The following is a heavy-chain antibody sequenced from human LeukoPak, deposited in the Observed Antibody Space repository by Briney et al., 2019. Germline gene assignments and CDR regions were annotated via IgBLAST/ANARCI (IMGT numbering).Heavy chain of an antibody. V-gene: IGHV4-39*01. CDR2: IYYSGST. D-gene: IGHD2-15*01. CDR3: ASGRRWSPFDY. Sequence: SETLSLTCTVSGGSISSSSYYWGWIRQPPGKGLEWIGSIYYSGSTYYNPSLKSRVTISVDTSKNQFSLKLSSVTAADTAVYYCASGRRWSPFDYWGQGTLVTVSS. CDR1: GGSISSSSYY. J-gene: IGHJ4*02.